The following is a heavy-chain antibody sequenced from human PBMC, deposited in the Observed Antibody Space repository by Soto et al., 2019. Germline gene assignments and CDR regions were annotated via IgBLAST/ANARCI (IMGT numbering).Heavy chain of an antibody. CDR2: IYYSGST. J-gene: IGHJ6*03. V-gene: IGHV4-61*01. CDR3: ARGSIRFLESVTYYYYYMDV. CDR1: SDSVSNNNW. D-gene: IGHD3-3*01. Sequence: SETLSLTCAVSSDSVSNNNWWSWIRQPPGKGLEWIGYIYYSGSTNYNPSLKSRVTISVDTSKNQFSLKLSSVTAADTAVYYCARGSIRFLESVTYYYYYMDVWGKGTTVTVSS.